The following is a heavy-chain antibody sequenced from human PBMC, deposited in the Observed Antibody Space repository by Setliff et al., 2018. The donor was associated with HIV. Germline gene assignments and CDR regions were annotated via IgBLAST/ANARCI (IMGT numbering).Heavy chain of an antibody. CDR1: GYSFTSYW. D-gene: IGHD6-13*01. V-gene: IGHV5-51*01. CDR3: ARVGIAAAGRIKLFDY. J-gene: IGHJ4*02. Sequence: GESLTISCKGSGYSFTSYWIGWVRQMPGKGLEWMGIIYPGDSDTRYSPSFQGQVTISADKSISTAYLQWSSLKASDTAMYYCARVGIAAAGRIKLFDYWGQGTLVTVS. CDR2: IYPGDSDT.